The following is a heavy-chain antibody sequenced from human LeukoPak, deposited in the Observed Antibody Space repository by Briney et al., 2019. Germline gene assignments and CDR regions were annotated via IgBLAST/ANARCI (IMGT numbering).Heavy chain of an antibody. J-gene: IGHJ5*02. CDR1: GFTSDDYA. D-gene: IGHD3-10*01. Sequence: GGSLRLSCAASGFTSDDYAMHWVRQAPGKGLEWVSGISWNSGSIGYADSVKGRFTISRDNAKNSLYLQMNSLRAEDTALYYCAKDRFEGFGGHNWFDPWGQGTLVTVSS. V-gene: IGHV3-9*02. CDR2: ISWNSGSI. CDR3: AKDRFEGFGGHNWFDP.